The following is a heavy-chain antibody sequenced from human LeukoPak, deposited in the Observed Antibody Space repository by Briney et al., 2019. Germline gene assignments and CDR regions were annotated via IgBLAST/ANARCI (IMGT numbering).Heavy chain of an antibody. CDR1: GFNFRSYW. J-gene: IGHJ6*02. CDR2: ISGSGGST. D-gene: IGHD3-10*01. Sequence: PGGSLRLSCAASGFNFRSYWMSWVRQAPGKGLEWVSAISGSGGSTYYADSVKGRFTISRDNSKNTLYLQMNSLRAEDTAVYYCAGTSRGAGSYYTYGMDVWGQGTTVTVSS. CDR3: AGTSRGAGSYYTYGMDV. V-gene: IGHV3-23*01.